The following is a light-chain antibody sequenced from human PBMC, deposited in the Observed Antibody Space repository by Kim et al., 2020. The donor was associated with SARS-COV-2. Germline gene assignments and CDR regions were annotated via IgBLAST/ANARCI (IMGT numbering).Light chain of an antibody. CDR2: GAS. CDR3: QQYGSSPLT. V-gene: IGKV3-20*01. CDR1: QSVSSSY. J-gene: IGKJ4*01. Sequence: SPGERATLTCRASQSVSSSYLAWYQQKPDQAPMLLIYGASSRATGIPDKFSGSGSETDFTLTISRLEPEDFAVYYCQQYGSSPLTFGGGTKVDIK.